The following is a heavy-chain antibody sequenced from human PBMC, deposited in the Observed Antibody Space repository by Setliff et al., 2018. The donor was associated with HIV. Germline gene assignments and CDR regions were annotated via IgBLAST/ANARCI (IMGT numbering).Heavy chain of an antibody. V-gene: IGHV4-39*01. CDR2: IYYRGST. D-gene: IGHD6-13*01. CDR1: GGSISSSSYY. J-gene: IGHJ6*03. CDR3: ARGRYRSRWYASDHYYIDV. Sequence: KTSETLSLTCTVSGGSISSSSYYWGWIRQPPGKGLQWIGSIYYRGSTYYNPSLKSRVTISVDTSKNQFSPKLRSVTAADTALYYCARGRYRSRWYASDHYYIDVWGKGTTVTVSS.